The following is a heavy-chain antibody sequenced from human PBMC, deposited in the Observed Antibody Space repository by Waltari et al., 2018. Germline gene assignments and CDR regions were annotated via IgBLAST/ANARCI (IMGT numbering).Heavy chain of an antibody. V-gene: IGHV4-39*07. CDR2: IYYSGST. J-gene: IGHJ4*02. Sequence: LQLQESGPGLVKPSETLSLTCTVSGGSISSSSYYWGWIRQPPGKGLEWIGSIYYSGSTYYNPSLKSRVTISVDTSKNQFSLKLSSVTAADTAVYYCARRGIYSGYDSYFDYWGQGTLVTVSS. CDR1: GGSISSSSYY. CDR3: ARRGIYSGYDSYFDY. D-gene: IGHD5-12*01.